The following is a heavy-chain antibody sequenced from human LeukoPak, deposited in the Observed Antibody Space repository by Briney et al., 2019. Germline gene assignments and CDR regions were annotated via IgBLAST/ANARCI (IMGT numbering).Heavy chain of an antibody. D-gene: IGHD2-15*01. CDR1: GFTVSSNY. Sequence: GGSLRLSCAASGFTVSSNYMSWVRQAPGKGLEWVSVIYSGGSTYYADSVKGRFTISRDNSKNTLYLQMNSLRAEDTAVYYCASYCSGGICYRVVLAGWGQGTLVTVSS. J-gene: IGHJ4*02. V-gene: IGHV3-53*01. CDR3: ASYCSGGICYRVVLAG. CDR2: IYSGGST.